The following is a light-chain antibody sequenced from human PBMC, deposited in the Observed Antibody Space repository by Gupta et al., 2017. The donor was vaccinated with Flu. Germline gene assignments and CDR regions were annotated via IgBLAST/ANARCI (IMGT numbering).Light chain of an antibody. Sequence: EIVLTQSPGTLALSPGDTATLSCRASQTINNDYLAWFQQKPGQAPRLLIYGASFRATGVPDRFSGGGSATDFRLTITRLEPEDFAVYCCQQHGNSHFTFGQGTKLEIK. CDR1: QTINNDY. J-gene: IGKJ2*01. V-gene: IGKV3-20*01. CDR2: GAS. CDR3: QQHGNSHFT.